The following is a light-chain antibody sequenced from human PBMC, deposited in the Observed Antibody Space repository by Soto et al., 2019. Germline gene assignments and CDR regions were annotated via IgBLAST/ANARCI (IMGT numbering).Light chain of an antibody. Sequence: QSVLTQPPSVSGAPGQGVTISCTGSSSNIGAGYDVHWYQQLPGTAPKLLIFANNYRPSGVPDRFSGSKSGTSASLDITGLQAEDEADYYCQSFDSSLSGSVVFGGGTKLTVL. J-gene: IGLJ2*01. CDR3: QSFDSSLSGSVV. CDR1: SSNIGAGYD. CDR2: ANN. V-gene: IGLV1-40*01.